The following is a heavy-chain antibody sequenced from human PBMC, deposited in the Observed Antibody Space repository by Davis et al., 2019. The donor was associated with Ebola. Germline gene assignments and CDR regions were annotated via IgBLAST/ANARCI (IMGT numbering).Heavy chain of an antibody. J-gene: IGHJ4*02. D-gene: IGHD3-9*01. CDR2: INHSGST. Sequence: MPSETLSLTCTVSGGSISSYYWSWIRQPPGKGLEWIGEINHSGSTNYNPSLKSRVTISVDTSKNQFSLKLSSVTAADTAVYYCARGDIGGASDYWGQGTLVTVSS. CDR3: ARGDIGGASDY. V-gene: IGHV4-34*01. CDR1: GGSISSYY.